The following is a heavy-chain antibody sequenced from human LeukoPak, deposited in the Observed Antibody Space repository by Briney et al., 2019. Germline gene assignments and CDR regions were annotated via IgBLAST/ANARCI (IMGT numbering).Heavy chain of an antibody. V-gene: IGHV3-30*03. CDR3: ARDDGYSSSWYYFDS. J-gene: IGHJ4*02. CDR1: GFTFSSYG. CDR2: ISYDGSNK. D-gene: IGHD6-13*01. Sequence: PGRSLRLSCAASGFTFSSYGMHWVRQAPGKGLEWVAVISYDGSNKYYADSVKGRFTISRDNAKNSLYLQMNSLRAEDTAVYYCARDDGYSSSWYYFDSWGQGTLVTVSS.